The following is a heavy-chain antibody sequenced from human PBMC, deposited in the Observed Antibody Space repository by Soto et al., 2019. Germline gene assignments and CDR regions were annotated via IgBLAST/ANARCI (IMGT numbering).Heavy chain of an antibody. CDR1: GGSVSSGSYY. J-gene: IGHJ6*02. V-gene: IGHV4-61*01. Sequence: SETLSLTCTVSGGSVSSGSYYWSWIRHPPGKGLEWIGYIYYSGSTNYNPSLKSRVTISVDTSKNQFSLKLSSVTAADTAVYYCARASRFGELYLYYYGMDVWGQGTTVTVSS. D-gene: IGHD3-10*01. CDR2: IYYSGST. CDR3: ARASRFGELYLYYYGMDV.